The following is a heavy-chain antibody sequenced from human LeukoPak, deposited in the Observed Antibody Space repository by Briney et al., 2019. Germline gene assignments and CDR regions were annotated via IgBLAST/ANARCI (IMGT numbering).Heavy chain of an antibody. J-gene: IGHJ3*02. V-gene: IGHV1-69*13. Sequence: ASVKVSCKASGGTFSSYAISWVRQAPGQGLEWMGGIIPIFGTANYAQKFQGRVTITADESTSTAYMELSSLRSEDTAVYYCARRALYDFWSGPRASTDAFDIWGQGTMVTVSS. CDR3: ARRALYDFWSGPRASTDAFDI. D-gene: IGHD3-3*01. CDR2: IIPIFGTA. CDR1: GGTFSSYA.